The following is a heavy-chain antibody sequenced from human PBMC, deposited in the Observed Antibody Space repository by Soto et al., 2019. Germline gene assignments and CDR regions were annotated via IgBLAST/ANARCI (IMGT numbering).Heavy chain of an antibody. CDR1: GFTLSGYV. CDR3: ATGRKWEHSYGMDV. D-gene: IGHD1-26*01. V-gene: IGHV3-30-3*01. Sequence: GGSMRLSCAASGFTLSGYVLHWVRQAPGKGLEWVALISYDGSDKNYGDSVKGRFTISRDNSKNTLYPQMDSLRAEDTAMYYCATGRKWEHSYGMDVWGQGTTVTVSS. J-gene: IGHJ6*02. CDR2: ISYDGSDK.